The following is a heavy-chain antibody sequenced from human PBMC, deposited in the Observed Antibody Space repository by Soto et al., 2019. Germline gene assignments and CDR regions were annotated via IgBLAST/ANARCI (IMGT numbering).Heavy chain of an antibody. CDR2: ISYDATKT. D-gene: IGHD3-3*01. Sequence: QVQLVESGGGVVQAGRSLRLSCAASGFTFSSYGMHWVRQAPGKGLDWMAFISYDATKTYYADSVKGRFTISRDNSKNTLYLKMNMLRVEDTAVYYCAKQAGKYYNFLSGYKPGDYWGQGTVVGVSS. CDR3: AKQAGKYYNFLSGYKPGDY. J-gene: IGHJ4*02. CDR1: GFTFSSYG. V-gene: IGHV3-30*18.